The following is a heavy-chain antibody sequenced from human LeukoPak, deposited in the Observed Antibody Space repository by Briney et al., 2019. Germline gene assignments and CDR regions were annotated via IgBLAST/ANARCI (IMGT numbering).Heavy chain of an antibody. CDR1: GYTFTSYG. CDR3: ARQPVRYSSGWYSGYFDY. V-gene: IGHV1-18*01. Sequence: GASVKVSCKTSGYTFTSYGISWVRQAPGQGLEWMGWISAYNGNTNYAQKLQGRVTVTTDTSTSTAYTELRSLRSEVTAVYYCARQPVRYSSGWYSGYFDYWGQGTLVTVSS. D-gene: IGHD6-19*01. J-gene: IGHJ4*02. CDR2: ISAYNGNT.